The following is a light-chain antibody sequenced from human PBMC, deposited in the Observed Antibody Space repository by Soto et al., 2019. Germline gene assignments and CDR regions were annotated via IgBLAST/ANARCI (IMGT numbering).Light chain of an antibody. CDR3: HQFNSYPHT. J-gene: IGKJ5*01. Sequence: AIPLTQSPSSLSASVGDRVTITCRASQGISSALAWFQQKPGKPPKLLIYSASSLESGVPSRFSGSGSGTEFSLTISSLQPEDFATYFCHQFNSYPHTFGQGTRLEIK. V-gene: IGKV1-13*02. CDR2: SAS. CDR1: QGISSA.